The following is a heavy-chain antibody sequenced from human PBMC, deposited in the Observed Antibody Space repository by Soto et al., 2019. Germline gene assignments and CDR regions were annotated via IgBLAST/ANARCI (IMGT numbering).Heavy chain of an antibody. D-gene: IGHD2-15*01. CDR2: ITWDGINI. J-gene: IGHJ4*02. CDR1: GFTFSSYG. CDR3: AKDGIAWH. V-gene: IGHV3-43D*03. Sequence: GGSLRLSWAASGFTFSSYGMHWVRQAPGKGLEWVSLITWDGINIEYADSVRGRFTISRDNSKNSLYLQMNGLRHEDTAFYYCAKDGIAWHWGQGTLVTVSS.